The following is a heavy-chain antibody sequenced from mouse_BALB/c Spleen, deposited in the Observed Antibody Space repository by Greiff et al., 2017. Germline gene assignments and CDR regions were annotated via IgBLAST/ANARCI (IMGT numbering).Heavy chain of an antibody. D-gene: IGHD1-1*01. CDR3: ARNDGSSYAYAMDY. V-gene: IGHV5-9-3*01. J-gene: IGHJ4*01. CDR1: GFTFSSYA. Sequence: EVKLMESGGGLVKPGGSLKLSCAASGFTFSSYAMSWVRQTPEKRLEWVATISSGGSYTYYPYSVKGRFTISRDNAKNTLYLQMSSLRSEDTAMYYCARNDGSSYAYAMDYWGQGTSVTVSS. CDR2: ISSGGSYT.